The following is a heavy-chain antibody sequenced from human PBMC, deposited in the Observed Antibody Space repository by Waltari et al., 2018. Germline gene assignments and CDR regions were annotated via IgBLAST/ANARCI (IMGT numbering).Heavy chain of an antibody. V-gene: IGHV4-4*02. CDR3: ARGLNIAVAGSGSDY. CDR1: GGPIISSNL. CDR2: IYHSGST. D-gene: IGHD6-19*01. J-gene: IGHJ4*02. Sequence: QVQLQESGTGLVKPSGTLSLTCSVSGGPIISSNLWPLVRQPPGKGLEWIGEIYHSGSTNYNPSLKSRVTISVDKSKNQFSLKLSSVTAADTAVYYCARGLNIAVAGSGSDYWGQGTLVTVSS.